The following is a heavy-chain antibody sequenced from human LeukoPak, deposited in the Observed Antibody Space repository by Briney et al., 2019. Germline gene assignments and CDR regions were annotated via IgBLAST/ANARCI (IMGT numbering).Heavy chain of an antibody. CDR2: IYYSGST. CDR3: ARGDGVGDYGDYLDLGGLGFYYYGMDV. J-gene: IGHJ6*02. V-gene: IGHV4-59*01. D-gene: IGHD4-17*01. Sequence: SETQSLTCTVSGGSISSYYWSWIRQPPGKGLEWIGYIYYSGSTNYNPSLKSRVTISVDTSKNQFSLKLSSVTAADTAVYYCARGDGVGDYGDYLDLGGLGFYYYGMDVWGQGTTVTVSS. CDR1: GGSISSYY.